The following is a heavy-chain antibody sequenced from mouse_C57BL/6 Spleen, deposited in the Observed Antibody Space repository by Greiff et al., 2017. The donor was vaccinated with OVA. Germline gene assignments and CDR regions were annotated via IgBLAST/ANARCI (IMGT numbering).Heavy chain of an antibody. CDR1: GYTFTDYN. CDR3: ARYYSTLPYYAMDY. J-gene: IGHJ4*01. Sequence: VQLKESGPELVKPGASVKIPCKASGYTFTDYNMDWVKQSHGKSLEWIGDINPNNGGTIYNQKFKGKATLTVDKSSSTAYMELRSLTSEDTAVYYCARYYSTLPYYAMDYWGQGTSVTVSS. D-gene: IGHD2-5*01. V-gene: IGHV1-18*01. CDR2: INPNNGGT.